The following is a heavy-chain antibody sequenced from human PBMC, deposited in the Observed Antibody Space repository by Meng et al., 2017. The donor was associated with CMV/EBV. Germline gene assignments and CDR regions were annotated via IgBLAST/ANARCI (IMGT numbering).Heavy chain of an antibody. Sequence: GSLRLSCAASGFTFSSYAMSWVRQAPGKGLEWVSVISGSGGSTYYADSVKGRFTISRDNSKNTLYLQMNSLRAEDTAVYYCAKDETYYYDSSGYFGLWFDPWGQGTLVTVSS. D-gene: IGHD3-22*01. J-gene: IGHJ5*02. CDR3: AKDETYYYDSSGYFGLWFDP. V-gene: IGHV3-23*01. CDR1: GFTFSSYA. CDR2: ISGSGGST.